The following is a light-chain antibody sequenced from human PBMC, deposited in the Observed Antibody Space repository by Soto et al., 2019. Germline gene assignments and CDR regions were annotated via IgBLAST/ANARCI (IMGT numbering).Light chain of an antibody. CDR1: VLAKKY. CDR3: YSAADNNWV. J-gene: IGLJ3*02. Sequence: SYELTQPSSVSVPPGQTARITCSGDVLAKKYARWFQQKPGQAPVLVIYKDSERPSGIPERFSGSSSGTTVTLTISGAQVEDEADYYCYSAADNNWVFGGGTKVTVL. CDR2: KDS. V-gene: IGLV3-27*01.